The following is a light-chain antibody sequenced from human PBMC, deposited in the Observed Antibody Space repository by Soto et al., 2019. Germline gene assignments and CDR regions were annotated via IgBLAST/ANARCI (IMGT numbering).Light chain of an antibody. CDR2: DVS. J-gene: IGLJ3*02. Sequence: QSALTQPRSVSGSPGQSVTISCTGTSSDVGAYNFVSWYQQHPSNATKLMISDVSQRPSGVPDRFSGSKSGNTASLTISGVQAEDEGDYYCCSYAGSYSYGFGGGTKLTVL. CDR3: CSYAGSYSYG. CDR1: SSDVGAYNF. V-gene: IGLV2-11*01.